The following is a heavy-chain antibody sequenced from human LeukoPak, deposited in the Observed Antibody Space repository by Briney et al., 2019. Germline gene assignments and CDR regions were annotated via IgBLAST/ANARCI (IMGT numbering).Heavy chain of an antibody. V-gene: IGHV4-34*01. CDR3: ARGRQLRWFDP. Sequence: PETLSLTCAVYGGSFSGYYWSWIRQPPGKGLEWIGEINHSGSTNYNPSLKSRVTISVDTSKNQFSLKLSSVTAADTAVYYCARGRQLRWFDPWGQGTLVTVSS. CDR1: GGSFSGYY. CDR2: INHSGST. D-gene: IGHD6-13*01. J-gene: IGHJ5*02.